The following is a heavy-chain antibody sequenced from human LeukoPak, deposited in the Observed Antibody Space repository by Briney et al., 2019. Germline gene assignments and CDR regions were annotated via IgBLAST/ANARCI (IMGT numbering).Heavy chain of an antibody. Sequence: GGSLRLSCAASGFTFSSYSMNWVRQAPGKGLEWVSAISGSGGSTYYADSVNGRFTISRDDPKNSLYLQMNSLRAEDTAVYYCARGEYGSGSYHIDYWGQGTLVTVSS. J-gene: IGHJ4*02. D-gene: IGHD3-10*01. CDR3: ARGEYGSGSYHIDY. CDR2: ISGSGGST. V-gene: IGHV3-21*01. CDR1: GFTFSSYS.